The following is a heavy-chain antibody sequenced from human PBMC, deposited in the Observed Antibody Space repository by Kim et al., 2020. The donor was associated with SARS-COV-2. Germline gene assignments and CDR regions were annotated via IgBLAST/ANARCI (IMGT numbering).Heavy chain of an antibody. V-gene: IGHV4-39*01. CDR2: IYYSGST. D-gene: IGHD6-19*01. CDR3: ARGRAVAGPRRYDFDY. Sequence: SETLSLTCTVSGGSISSSSYYWGWIRQPPGRGLECIGTIYYSGSTNYNPSLKSRVTISVDTSKNQFSLNMSSVTAADTAVYYCARGRAVAGPRRYDFDYWGQGTLVTVYS. J-gene: IGHJ4*02. CDR1: GGSISSSSYY.